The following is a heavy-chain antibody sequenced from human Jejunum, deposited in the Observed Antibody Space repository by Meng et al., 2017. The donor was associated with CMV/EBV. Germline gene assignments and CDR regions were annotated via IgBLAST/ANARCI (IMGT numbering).Heavy chain of an antibody. CDR2: ISPGSNYI. CDR1: GFTFSSYT. D-gene: IGHD3-22*01. V-gene: IGHV3-21*01. Sequence: EVQLVVSGRGLVKPGGPLRLSWASSGFTFSSYTMNSVRQAGGKGLEWVSSISPGSNYIYYTDSVWGRFTISRDNAKNSLYLQMNSLRAEDTAVYYCARGYYYDTSGYYVEYFQHWGQGTLVTVSS. CDR3: ARGYYYDTSGYYVEYFQH. J-gene: IGHJ1*01.